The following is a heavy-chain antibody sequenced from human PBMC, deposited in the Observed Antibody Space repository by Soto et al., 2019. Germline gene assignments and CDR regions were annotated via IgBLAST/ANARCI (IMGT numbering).Heavy chain of an antibody. D-gene: IGHD2-21*01. Sequence: LXLSCAATGFTFNNFALSWCRQAPGKGLECVASIGASGDDTYYADSVKGRFTISRDNYKNMVFLQMDGLGAEDTATYDCAKDVMAATRYWGQGTVVTISS. CDR3: AKDVMAATRY. V-gene: IGHV3-23*01. CDR2: IGASGDDT. J-gene: IGHJ4*02. CDR1: GFTFNNFA.